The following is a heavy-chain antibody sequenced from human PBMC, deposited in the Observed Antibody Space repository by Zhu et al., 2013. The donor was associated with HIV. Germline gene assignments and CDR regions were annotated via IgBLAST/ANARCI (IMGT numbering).Heavy chain of an antibody. Sequence: QVQLVQSGAEVKKPGASVKVSCKVSGYTLTELSMHWVRQAPGKGLEWMGGFDPEDGETIYAQKFQGRVTMTEDTSTDTAYMELSSLRSEDTAVYYCATPPQSGSYAEYYFDYWGQGTLVTVSS. CDR3: ATPPQSGSYAEYYFDY. CDR1: GYTLTELS. V-gene: IGHV1-24*01. CDR2: FDPEDGET. D-gene: IGHD1-26*01. J-gene: IGHJ4*02.